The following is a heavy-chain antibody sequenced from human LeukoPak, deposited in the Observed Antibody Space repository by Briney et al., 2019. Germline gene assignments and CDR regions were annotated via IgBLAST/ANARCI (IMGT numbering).Heavy chain of an antibody. J-gene: IGHJ3*02. CDR2: IKQDGSEK. CDR1: GFTFSSYW. V-gene: IGHV3-7*01. D-gene: IGHD3-10*01. CDR3: ARGVGFGTDAFDI. Sequence: GGSLRLSCAASGFTFSSYWMSWVRQAPGKGLEWVANIKQDGSEKYYVDSVKGRFTISRDNAKNSLYLQMYSLRAEDTAVYYCARGVGFGTDAFDIWGQGTMVTVSS.